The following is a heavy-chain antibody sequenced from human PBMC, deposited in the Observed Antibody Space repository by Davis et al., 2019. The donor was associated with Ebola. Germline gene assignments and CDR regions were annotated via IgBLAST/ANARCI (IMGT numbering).Heavy chain of an antibody. CDR2: ISYDGSNK. CDR3: ARDQYCSSTSCYTGWFDP. J-gene: IGHJ5*02. Sequence: GESLKISCAASGFTFSSYGMHWARQAPGKGLEWVAVISYDGSNKYYADSVKGRFTISRDNSKNTLYLQMNSLRAEDTAVYYCARDQYCSSTSCYTGWFDPWGQGTLVTVSS. V-gene: IGHV3-30*03. CDR1: GFTFSSYG. D-gene: IGHD2-2*02.